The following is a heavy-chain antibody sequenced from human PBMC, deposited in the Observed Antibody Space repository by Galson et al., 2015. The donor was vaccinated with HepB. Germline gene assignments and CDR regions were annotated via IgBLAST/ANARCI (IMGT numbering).Heavy chain of an antibody. D-gene: IGHD3-10*02. CDR1: GYSFTSYW. J-gene: IGHJ4*02. Sequence: QSGAEVKKPGESLRISCKGSGYSFTSYWISWVRQMPGKGLEWMGRIDPSDSYTNYSPSFQGHVTIPADKSISTAYLQWSSLKASDTAMYYCARHVRGHDYFDYWGQGTLATVSS. CDR2: IDPSDSYT. CDR3: ARHVRGHDYFDY. V-gene: IGHV5-10-1*01.